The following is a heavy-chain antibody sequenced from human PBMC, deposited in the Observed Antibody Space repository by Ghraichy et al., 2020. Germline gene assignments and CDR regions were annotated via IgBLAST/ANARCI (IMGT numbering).Heavy chain of an antibody. CDR2: INHSGST. D-gene: IGHD3-10*01. V-gene: IGHV4-34*01. J-gene: IGHJ6*02. CDR1: GGSFSGYY. Sequence: SETLSLTCAVYGGSFSGYYWSWIRQPPGKGLEWIGEINHSGSTNYNPSLKSRVTISVDTSKNQFSLKLSSVTAADTAVYYCARGRGSGSYYYYYYGMDVWGQGTTVTVSS. CDR3: ARGRGSGSYYYYYYGMDV.